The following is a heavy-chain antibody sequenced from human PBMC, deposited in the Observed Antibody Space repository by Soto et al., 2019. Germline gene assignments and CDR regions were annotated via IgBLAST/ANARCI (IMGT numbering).Heavy chain of an antibody. CDR3: ARDGYGDYGY. CDR2: ISTYNGNT. V-gene: IGHV1-18*01. CDR1: GYTFTSNG. Sequence: QVQLVQSGAEVKKPGTSVKVSCKASGYTFTSNGISWVRQAPGQGLEWMGWISTYNGNTNYAQKLQGRVTMTRDTSTSIADMELRDLGSDDTAVYYCARDGYGDYGYWGQGSLVTVSS. J-gene: IGHJ4*02. D-gene: IGHD4-17*01.